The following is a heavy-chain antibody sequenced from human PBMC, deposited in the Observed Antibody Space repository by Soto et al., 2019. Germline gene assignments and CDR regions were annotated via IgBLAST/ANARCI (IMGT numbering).Heavy chain of an antibody. Sequence: SVKVSCKASGGTFSSYAISWVRQAPGQGLEWMGGIIPIFGTANYAQKFQGRVTITADESTSTAYMELSSLRSEDTAVYYCARSRCSSTSSYHYYYYGMDVWGQGTTVTVSS. CDR1: GGTFSSYA. D-gene: IGHD2-2*01. CDR2: IIPIFGTA. J-gene: IGHJ6*02. V-gene: IGHV1-69*13. CDR3: ARSRCSSTSSYHYYYYGMDV.